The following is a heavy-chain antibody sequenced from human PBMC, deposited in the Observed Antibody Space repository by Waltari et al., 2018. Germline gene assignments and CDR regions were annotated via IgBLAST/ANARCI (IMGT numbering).Heavy chain of an antibody. CDR2: IYYSGST. CDR3: ASLLYCGGDCYTNDY. D-gene: IGHD2-21*01. V-gene: IGHV4-39*01. J-gene: IGHJ4*02. Sequence: QLQLQESGPGLVKPSETLSLTCTVSGGSISSSSYYWGWIRQPPGKGLEWIGSIYYSGSTYYNPSLKSRVTISVDTSKNQFSLKLSSVTAADTAVYYCASLLYCGGDCYTNDYWGQGTLVTVSS. CDR1: GGSISSSSYY.